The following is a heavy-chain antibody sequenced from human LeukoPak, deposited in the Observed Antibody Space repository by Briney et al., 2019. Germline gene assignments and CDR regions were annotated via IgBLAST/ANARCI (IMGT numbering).Heavy chain of an antibody. CDR1: GFTFRSYG. CDR2: IRGSGGST. CDR3: AKVGCTNGVCYWKPYYFDY. Sequence: QAGGSLRLSCAASGFTFRSYGMSWVRQAPGKGLEWVSAIRGSGGSTYYADSVKGRFTISRDNSKNTLYLQMTSLRAEDTAVYYCAKVGCTNGVCYWKPYYFDYWGQGTLVTVSS. D-gene: IGHD2-8*01. J-gene: IGHJ4*02. V-gene: IGHV3-23*01.